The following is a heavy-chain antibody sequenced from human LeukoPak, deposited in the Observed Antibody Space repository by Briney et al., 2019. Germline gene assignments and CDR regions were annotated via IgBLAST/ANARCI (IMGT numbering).Heavy chain of an antibody. CDR3: ARVRYSSGWYLRGGELTEREYYFDY. V-gene: IGHV1-2*02. CDR1: GYTFTGYY. CDR2: INPKRGDT. Sequence: ASVKVSCKASGYTFTGYYMHWVRQAPGQGLEWMGWINPKRGDTNYAQKFQGRVTMTRDTSISTAYMELSRLRSDDTAVYYCARVRYSSGWYLRGGELTEREYYFDYWGQGTLVTVSS. J-gene: IGHJ4*02. D-gene: IGHD6-19*01.